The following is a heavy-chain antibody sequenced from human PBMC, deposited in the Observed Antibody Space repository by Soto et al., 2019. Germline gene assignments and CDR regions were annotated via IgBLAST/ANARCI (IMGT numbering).Heavy chain of an antibody. Sequence: QITLKESGPTLVKPTQPLTLTCTFSGFSLSTSGVGVGWIRQPPGKALEWLALIYWDDDKRYSPSLKSRLTSTKDTSKNQVVLTMTNMDPVDTAAYYCAHKGDGYRGFKYWGRGTLVTVSS. CDR3: AHKGDGYRGFKY. J-gene: IGHJ4*02. CDR2: IYWDDDK. V-gene: IGHV2-5*02. CDR1: GFSLSTSGVG. D-gene: IGHD5-12*01.